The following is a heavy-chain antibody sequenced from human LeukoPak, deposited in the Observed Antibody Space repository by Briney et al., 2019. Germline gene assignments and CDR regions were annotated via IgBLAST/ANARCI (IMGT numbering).Heavy chain of an antibody. V-gene: IGHV3-23*01. CDR1: GFTFSSYA. J-gene: IGHJ6*02. CDR2: ISGSGGST. CDR3: AKDANPAYIVVVPAAYGMDV. D-gene: IGHD2-2*01. Sequence: GGSLRLSCEATGFTFSSYAMSWVRQAPGKGLEWVSAISGSGGSTYYADSVKGRFTISRDNSKNTLYLQMNSLRAEDTAVYYCAKDANPAYIVVVPAAYGMDVWGQGTTVTVSS.